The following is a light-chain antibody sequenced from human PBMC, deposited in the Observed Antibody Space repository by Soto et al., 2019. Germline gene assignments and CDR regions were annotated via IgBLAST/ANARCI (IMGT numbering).Light chain of an antibody. CDR3: MCYAGGNNWV. CDR1: SSDVGTHGY. CDR2: DVT. J-gene: IGLJ3*02. Sequence: QSALTQPPSASGSPGQSVTISCTGTSSDVGTHGYVSWYQQHAGKAPKLMIYDVTNRPSGVPDRFSGSKSANTASLTVSGLQAEDEADYYCMCYAGGNNWVFCGGTKLTVL. V-gene: IGLV2-8*01.